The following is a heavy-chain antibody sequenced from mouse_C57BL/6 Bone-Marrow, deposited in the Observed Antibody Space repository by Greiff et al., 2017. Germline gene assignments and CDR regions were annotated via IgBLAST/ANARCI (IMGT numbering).Heavy chain of an antibody. CDR3: TRFWD. CDR2: IDPENGGT. Sequence: QVQLKESGAELVRPGASVTLSCKASGYTFTDYEMHWVKQTPVHGLEWIGAIDPENGGTAYNQKFKGKAILTADKSSSTAYLELRSLTSEDSAVYYCTRFWDWGQGTLVTVSA. J-gene: IGHJ3*01. CDR1: GYTFTDYE. V-gene: IGHV1-15*01.